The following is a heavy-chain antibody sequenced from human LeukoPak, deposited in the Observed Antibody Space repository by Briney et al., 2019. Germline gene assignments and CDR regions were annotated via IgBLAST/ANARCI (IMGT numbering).Heavy chain of an antibody. CDR2: IIPIFGTA. J-gene: IGHJ4*02. V-gene: IGHV1-69*05. CDR3: ARGGATDSSFDY. Sequence: GASVKVTCKASGGTFSSYAISWVRQAPGQGLEWMGGIIPIFGTANYAQKFQGRVTITTDKSTSTAYMELSSLRSEDTAVYYCARGGATDSSFDYWGQGTLVTVPS. D-gene: IGHD1-26*01. CDR1: GGTFSSYA.